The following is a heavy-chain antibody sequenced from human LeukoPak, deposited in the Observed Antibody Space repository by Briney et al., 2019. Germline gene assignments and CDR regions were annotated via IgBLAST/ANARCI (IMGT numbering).Heavy chain of an antibody. J-gene: IGHJ4*02. V-gene: IGHV3-30*02. CDR2: IRYDGTNK. CDR1: GFSFSSYG. Sequence: GGSLRLSCAASGFSFSSYGMHWVRQAPGKGLEWVAFIRYDGTNKYYADSVKGRFTISRDNSKNTLFLQMYSLRAEHTATYYCAKISGYYPSDYWGQGTLVTVSS. D-gene: IGHD3-22*01. CDR3: AKISGYYPSDY.